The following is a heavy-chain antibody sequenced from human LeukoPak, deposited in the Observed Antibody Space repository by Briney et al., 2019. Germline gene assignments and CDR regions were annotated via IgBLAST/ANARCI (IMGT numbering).Heavy chain of an antibody. CDR2: MNPNSGNT. CDR3: ARLDVYYDSSVAVDY. CDR1: GYTFTSYD. J-gene: IGHJ4*02. Sequence: GASVKVSCKASGYTFTSYDINWLRQATGQGLEWMGWMNPNSGNTGYAQKFQGRVTITRNTSISTAYMELSSLRSEDTAVYYCARLDVYYDSSVAVDYWGQGTLVTVSS. D-gene: IGHD3-22*01. V-gene: IGHV1-8*03.